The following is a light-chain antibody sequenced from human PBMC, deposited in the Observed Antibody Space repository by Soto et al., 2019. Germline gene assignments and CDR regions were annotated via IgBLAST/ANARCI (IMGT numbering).Light chain of an antibody. CDR1: QSVSSKH. Sequence: ILLKKSVWALSLYPGGRAILYSGAGQSVSSKHLAWYQQKPGQAPSVRIYGGSSRATGIPVRFSGSGSGTDFTLTICGLEPEDCEVYYCHLRYDWPNPSGQGTRLEIK. CDR3: HLRYDWPNP. CDR2: GGS. J-gene: IGKJ5*01. V-gene: IGKV3D-20*02.